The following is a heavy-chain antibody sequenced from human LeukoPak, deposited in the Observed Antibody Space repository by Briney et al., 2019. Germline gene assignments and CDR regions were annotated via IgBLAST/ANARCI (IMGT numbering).Heavy chain of an antibody. CDR2: ISSSSSST. CDR3: ARDRGGADDFWSGYYTGYFDY. D-gene: IGHD3-3*01. J-gene: IGHJ4*02. CDR1: GFTFSSYN. V-gene: IGHV3-48*01. Sequence: GGSLRLSCAASGFTFSSYNMNWFRQAPGKGLEWVSYISSSSSSTYYVDSVKGRFTISRDNAKNSPYLQMNILRAEDTAVYYCARDRGGADDFWSGYYTGYFDYWGQGALVTVSS.